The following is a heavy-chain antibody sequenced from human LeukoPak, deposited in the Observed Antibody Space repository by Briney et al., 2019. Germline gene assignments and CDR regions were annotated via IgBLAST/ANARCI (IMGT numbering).Heavy chain of an antibody. J-gene: IGHJ4*02. V-gene: IGHV5-10-1*01. CDR1: EYNFTSYW. CDR3: ARHEGGFLGDKSDY. Sequence: GESLKISCKGSEYNFTSYWISWVRQMPGKGLEWMGRIDLSDSYTNYSPYFQGHVTISTDRSITTAYLQWSSLKASDTAMYYCARHEGGFLGDKSDYWGQGTLVTVSS. D-gene: IGHD4-23*01. CDR2: IDLSDSYT.